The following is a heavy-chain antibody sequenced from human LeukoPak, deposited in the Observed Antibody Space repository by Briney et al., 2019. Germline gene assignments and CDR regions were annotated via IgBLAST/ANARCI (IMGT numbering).Heavy chain of an antibody. V-gene: IGHV4-59*08. D-gene: IGHD1-26*01. CDR1: GGSISSYY. CDR2: IYYSGST. Sequence: PSETLSLTCTVSGGSISSYYWSWIRQPPGKRLEWIGYIYYSGSTNYNPSLKSRVTISVDTSKNQFSLKLSSVTAADTAVYYCARHVEVGATNDYFDYWGQGTLVTVSS. CDR3: ARHVEVGATNDYFDY. J-gene: IGHJ4*02.